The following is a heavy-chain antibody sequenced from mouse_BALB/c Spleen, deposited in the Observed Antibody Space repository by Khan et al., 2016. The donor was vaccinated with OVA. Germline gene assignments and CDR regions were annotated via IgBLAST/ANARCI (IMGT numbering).Heavy chain of an antibody. J-gene: IGHJ3*01. Sequence: QVQLQQSGAELAKPGASVKMSCKASGYTFTSYWMHWVKQRPGQGLEWIGYINPATDYTEYNQKFKNKATLTADKSSSTAYMQLSSLTSEDSAVYYCVNHGSSSAWFTYWGQGTPVPVSA. CDR1: GYTFTSYW. D-gene: IGHD1-1*01. V-gene: IGHV1-7*01. CDR3: VNHGSSSAWFTY. CDR2: INPATDYT.